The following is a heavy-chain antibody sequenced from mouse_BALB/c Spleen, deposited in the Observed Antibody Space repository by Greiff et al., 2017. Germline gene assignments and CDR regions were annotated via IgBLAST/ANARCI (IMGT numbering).Heavy chain of an antibody. V-gene: IGHV5-6-3*01. CDR3: ARDSGYYAMDY. J-gene: IGHJ4*01. Sequence: EVHLVESGGGLVQPGGSLKLSCAASGFTFSSYGMSWVRQTPDKRLELVATINSNGGSTYYPDSVKGRFTISRDNAKNTLYLQMSSLKSEDTAMYYCARDSGYYAMDYWGQGTSVTVSS. CDR2: INSNGGST. CDR1: GFTFSSYG.